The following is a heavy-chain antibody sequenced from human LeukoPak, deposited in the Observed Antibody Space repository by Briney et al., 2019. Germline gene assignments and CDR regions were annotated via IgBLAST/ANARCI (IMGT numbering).Heavy chain of an antibody. D-gene: IGHD1-26*01. J-gene: IGHJ4*02. V-gene: IGHV1-18*01. CDR2: ISAYSGNT. CDR3: ARDREMGATDDFDY. Sequence: ASVKVSCKASGYTFTSYGISWVRQAPGQGLEWMGWISAYSGNTNYAQKLQGRVTMTTDTSTSTAYMELRSLRSDDTAVYYCARDREMGATDDFDYWGQGALVTVSS. CDR1: GYTFTSYG.